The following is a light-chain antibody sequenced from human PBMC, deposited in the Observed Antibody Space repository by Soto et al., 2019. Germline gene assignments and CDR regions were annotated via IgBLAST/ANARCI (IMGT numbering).Light chain of an antibody. CDR2: LNSDGSH. CDR3: QTWGTGIQV. CDR1: SGHSSYA. Sequence: QPVLTQSPSASASLGASVKLTCTLSSGHSSYAIAWHQQQPEKGPRYFMKLNSDGSHSKGDGIPDRFSGSSSGAERYLTISSLQSEDEADYNCQTWGTGIQVFGTGTKVTVL. V-gene: IGLV4-69*01. J-gene: IGLJ1*01.